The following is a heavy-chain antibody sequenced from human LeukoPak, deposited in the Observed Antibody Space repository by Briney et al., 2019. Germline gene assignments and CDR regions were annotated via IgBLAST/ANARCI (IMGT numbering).Heavy chain of an antibody. CDR1: GGSISNYY. V-gene: IGHV4-59*12. D-gene: IGHD3-16*01. Sequence: SETLSLTCSVSGGSISNYYWSWIRQPPGKGLEWIGYIYHSGTTYYNPSLQSRVTMSVDTSKNQFSLKLSSVTAVDTAVYFCARGGGLDVWGQGATVTVSS. J-gene: IGHJ6*02. CDR3: ARGGGLDV. CDR2: IYHSGTT.